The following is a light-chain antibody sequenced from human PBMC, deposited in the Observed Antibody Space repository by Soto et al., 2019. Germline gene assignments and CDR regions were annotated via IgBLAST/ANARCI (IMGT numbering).Light chain of an antibody. Sequence: QSVLTQPPSASGTPGQRVTISCSGSTSNIGSNPVDWYQQFPGTAPKLLIYTTNQRPSGVPDRFSGSKSGPSASLAISGLQAEEEADYYCGAWDDSLNGLVFGGGTQLTVL. CDR1: TSNIGSNP. J-gene: IGLJ7*01. CDR3: GAWDDSLNGLV. CDR2: TTN. V-gene: IGLV1-44*01.